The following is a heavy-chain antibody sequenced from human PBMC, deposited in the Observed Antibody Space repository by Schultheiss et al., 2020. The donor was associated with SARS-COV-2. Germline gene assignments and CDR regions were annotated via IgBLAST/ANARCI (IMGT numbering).Heavy chain of an antibody. CDR3: ARMVTAVAGLGYYYYYGMDV. V-gene: IGHV2-70*04. J-gene: IGHJ6*02. Sequence: SGPTLVKPTQTLTLTCTFSGFSLSTSGMRVSWIRQPPGKALEWLARIDWDDDKFYSTSLKTRLTISKDTSKNQVVLTMTNMDPVDTATYYCARMVTAVAGLGYYYYYGMDVWGQGTTVTVSS. CDR2: IDWDDDK. D-gene: IGHD6-19*01. CDR1: GFSLSTSGMR.